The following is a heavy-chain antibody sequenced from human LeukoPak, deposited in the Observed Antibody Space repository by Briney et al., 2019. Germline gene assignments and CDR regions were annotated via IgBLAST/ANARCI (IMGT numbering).Heavy chain of an antibody. V-gene: IGHV4-59*01. CDR1: GGSIGSYY. D-gene: IGHD3-22*01. CDR3: ARVKESYYDSSGPFVFDY. Sequence: SETLSLTCTVSGGSIGSYYWSWIRQPPGKGLEWIGYIYYSGSTNYNPSLKSRVTISVDTSKNQFSLKLSSVTAADTAVYYCARVKESYYDSSGPFVFDYWGQGTLVTVSS. CDR2: IYYSGST. J-gene: IGHJ4*02.